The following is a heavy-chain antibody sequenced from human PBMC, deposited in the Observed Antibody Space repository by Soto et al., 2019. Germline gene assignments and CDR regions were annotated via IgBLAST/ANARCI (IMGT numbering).Heavy chain of an antibody. J-gene: IGHJ3*02. CDR2: ISSSSSYI. Sequence: GGSLRLSCAASGFTFSRYSMNWVRQAPGKGLEWVSSISSSSSYIYYADSVKGRFTISRDNAKNSLYLQMNSLRAEDTAVYYCARFMVSSWYDGGHAFDIWGQGTMVTVSS. CDR3: ARFMVSSWYDGGHAFDI. D-gene: IGHD6-13*01. CDR1: GFTFSRYS. V-gene: IGHV3-21*01.